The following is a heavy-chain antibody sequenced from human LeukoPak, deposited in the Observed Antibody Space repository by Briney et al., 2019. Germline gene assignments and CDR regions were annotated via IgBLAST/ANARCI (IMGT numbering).Heavy chain of an antibody. D-gene: IGHD3-10*01. CDR3: ARVRHAVTMVRGDPPGYYFDY. Sequence: WASVTVSCKASGYTFTVYYMHWVRQAPGQGLEWMGWINPNSGGTNYAQKFQGRVTMTRDTSISTAYMELSRLRSDDTAVYYCARVRHAVTMVRGDPPGYYFDYWGQGTLVTVSS. CDR1: GYTFTVYY. J-gene: IGHJ4*02. CDR2: INPNSGGT. V-gene: IGHV1-2*02.